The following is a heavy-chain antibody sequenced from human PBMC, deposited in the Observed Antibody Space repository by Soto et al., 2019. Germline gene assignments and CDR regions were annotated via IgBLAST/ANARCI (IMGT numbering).Heavy chain of an antibody. CDR2: INYDGYS. V-gene: IGHV4-59*08. J-gene: IGHJ6*02. CDR1: GGSITNYY. D-gene: IGHD3-10*01. CDR3: ASHGFGPLHGLVDV. Sequence: QVQLQESGPGLVKPSETLSLTCTVSGGSITNYYCSWFRQPPGKGLEWIGYINYDGYSAYNLSLKRRVTLSMDGSKTKFSLMLGSVTATDTAVYYCASHGFGPLHGLVDVWGPGTTVIVSS.